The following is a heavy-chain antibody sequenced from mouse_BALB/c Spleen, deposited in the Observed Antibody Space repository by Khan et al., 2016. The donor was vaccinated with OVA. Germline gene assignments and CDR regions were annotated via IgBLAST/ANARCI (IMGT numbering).Heavy chain of an antibody. CDR1: GYTFTSYV. Sequence: VQLKESGPELVKPGASVKMSCKASGYTFTSYVMHWVKQKPGQGLEWIGYISPNSDGSKYNEKFRGKATLTSDKSSSTAYMELSSLTSEDSAVYDGCRSLYYDGSAYEGFAYWGQGTLVTVSA. J-gene: IGHJ3*01. D-gene: IGHD1-1*01. CDR2: ISPNSDGS. CDR3: CRSLYYDGSAYEGFAY. V-gene: IGHV1S136*01.